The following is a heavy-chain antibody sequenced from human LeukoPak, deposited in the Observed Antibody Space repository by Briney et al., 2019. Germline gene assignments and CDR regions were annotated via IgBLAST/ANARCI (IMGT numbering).Heavy chain of an antibody. V-gene: IGHV1-46*01. CDR2: INPSSGST. CDR1: GYTFSSFY. CDR3: AREIAFRAGLGAFDI. Sequence: GASVKVSCKASGYTFSSFYMHWVRQAPGQGLEWMGIINPSSGSTSYAQKFQDRVTMTRDTSTSTVYMELSSLRSEDTAVYYCAREIAFRAGLGAFDIWGQGTMVTVSS. J-gene: IGHJ3*02.